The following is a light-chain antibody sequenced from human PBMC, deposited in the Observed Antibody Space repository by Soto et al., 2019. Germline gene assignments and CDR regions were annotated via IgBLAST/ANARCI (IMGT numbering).Light chain of an antibody. V-gene: IGKV3-20*01. CDR3: QQHGISHIT. CDR2: DAS. Sequence: EIVMTQSPATLSVSPGGRATLSCRASQSISGTLAWYQQKPGQAPRLLIYDASLRATGVPDRFSGSGSGTDFTLTITRLEPDDSAVYYCQQHGISHITFGQGTRLEIK. J-gene: IGKJ5*01. CDR1: QSISGT.